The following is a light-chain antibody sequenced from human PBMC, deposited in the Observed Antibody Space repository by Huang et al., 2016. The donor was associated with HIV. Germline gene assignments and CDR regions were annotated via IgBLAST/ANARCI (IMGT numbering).Light chain of an antibody. CDR3: QQRRSWPLT. CDR1: QTIGTY. Sequence: EVVLTQSPPTLSLFPGETATLSCRASQTIGTYVAWYQQRPGQGPRLLIYDGSKRAAGVPGRISGAGSGTTFTLSISGLESEDFGVYYCQQRRSWPLTFGGGTKVEV. CDR2: DGS. V-gene: IGKV3-11*01. J-gene: IGKJ4*01.